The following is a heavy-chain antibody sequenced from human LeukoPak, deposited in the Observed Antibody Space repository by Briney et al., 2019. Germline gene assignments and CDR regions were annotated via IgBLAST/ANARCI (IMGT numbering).Heavy chain of an antibody. CDR2: ISYIGST. J-gene: IGHJ3*02. CDR3: ARDLVTVTKGFDN. CDR1: ADSFSSHY. V-gene: IGHV4-59*11. D-gene: IGHD4-17*01. Sequence: SSETLSLTCAVSADSFSSHYWTWIRQPPGKGLEWIGYISYIGSTNYNPSLKSRVTISIDTSKNQFSLKLSSVTAADTAVYYCARDLVTVTKGFDNWGQGTMVSVSS.